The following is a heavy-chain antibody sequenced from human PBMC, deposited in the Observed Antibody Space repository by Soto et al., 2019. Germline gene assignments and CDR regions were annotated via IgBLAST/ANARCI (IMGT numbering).Heavy chain of an antibody. Sequence: SETLSLTCTVSGGSISSGDYYWSWIRQPPGKGLEWIGYIYYSGSTYYNPSLKSRVTISVDTSKNQFSLKLSSVTAADTAVYYCARDLRLRYYFDYWGQGTLVTVSS. CDR1: GGSISSGDYY. V-gene: IGHV4-30-4*01. J-gene: IGHJ4*02. D-gene: IGHD6-25*01. CDR3: ARDLRLRYYFDY. CDR2: IYYSGST.